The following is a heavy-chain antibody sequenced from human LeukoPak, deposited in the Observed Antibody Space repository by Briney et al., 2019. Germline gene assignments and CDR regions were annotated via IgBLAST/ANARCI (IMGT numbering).Heavy chain of an antibody. CDR2: IYDSGST. V-gene: IGHV4-59*01. CDR3: ACLTTADAFDI. CDR1: GGSISSYY. D-gene: IGHD3-22*01. Sequence: PSETLSLACTVSGGSISSYYWSWIRQPPGKGLEWIGYIYDSGSTNYNPSLKSRVTISVDTSKNQFSLKLSSVTAADTAVYYCACLTTADAFDIWGQGTMVTVSS. J-gene: IGHJ3*02.